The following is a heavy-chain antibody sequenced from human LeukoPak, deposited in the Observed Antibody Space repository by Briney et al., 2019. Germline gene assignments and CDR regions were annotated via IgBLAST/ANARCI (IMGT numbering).Heavy chain of an antibody. CDR2: INTDGSTT. J-gene: IGHJ4*02. Sequence: GGSLRLSCAASGFTFSNYWMHWVRQGPGKGLVWVSRINTDGSTTNYADSVKGRFTVSRDNAKNTVYLQMNSLRDEDTAVYYCIRDQGGYLGWCPDYWGQGTLVTVSS. V-gene: IGHV3-74*01. D-gene: IGHD2-8*01. CDR1: GFTFSNYW. CDR3: IRDQGGYLGWCPDY.